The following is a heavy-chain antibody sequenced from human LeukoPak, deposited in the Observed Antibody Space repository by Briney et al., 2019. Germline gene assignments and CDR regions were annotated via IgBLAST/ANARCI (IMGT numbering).Heavy chain of an antibody. CDR1: GYTFTSYY. J-gene: IGHJ4*02. V-gene: IGHV1-46*01. CDR2: INPSGGST. Sequence: ASVKVSCKASGYTFTSYYMHWVRQAPGQGLEWMGIINPSGGSTSYAQKFQGRVTMTRDKSTSTAYMELSSLRSEDTAVYYCASTYYYDSSGYYYYFDYWGQGTLVTVSS. D-gene: IGHD3-22*01. CDR3: ASTYYYDSSGYYYYFDY.